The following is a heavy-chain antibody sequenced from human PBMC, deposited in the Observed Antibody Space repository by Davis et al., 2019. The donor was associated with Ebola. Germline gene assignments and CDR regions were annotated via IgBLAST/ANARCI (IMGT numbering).Heavy chain of an antibody. CDR2: ITPVNGNT. CDR1: GYTLTYRH. D-gene: IGHD6-19*01. CDR3: TSGMAVAGQRAGDVFDI. J-gene: IGHJ3*02. Sequence: SVKVSCKASGYTLTYRHLHWVRLAPGQALEWMGWITPVNGNTNYAQKFQGRVTITRDGSMSTVSLELSSLRSEDTAMYYCTSGMAVAGQRAGDVFDIWGQGTMVTVSS. V-gene: IGHV1-45*02.